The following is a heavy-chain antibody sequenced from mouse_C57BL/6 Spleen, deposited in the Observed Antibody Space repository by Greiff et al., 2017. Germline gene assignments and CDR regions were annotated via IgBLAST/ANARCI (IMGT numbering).Heavy chain of an antibody. J-gene: IGHJ2*01. CDR3: ARSEGYSNYVDY. Sequence: VQLMESGPELVKPGASVKISCKASGYSFTGYYMNWVKQSPEKSLEWIGEINPSTGGTTYNQKFKAKATLTVDKSSSTAYMQLKSLTSEDSAVYYCARSEGYSNYVDYWGQGTTLTVSS. D-gene: IGHD2-5*01. CDR2: INPSTGGT. V-gene: IGHV1-42*01. CDR1: GYSFTGYY.